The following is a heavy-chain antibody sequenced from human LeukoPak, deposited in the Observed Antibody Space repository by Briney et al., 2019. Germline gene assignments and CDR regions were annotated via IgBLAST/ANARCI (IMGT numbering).Heavy chain of an antibody. CDR3: ARERGGAFDI. Sequence: GASVKVSCKASGYTFTDYYMHWVRQAPGQGLEWMGWINPNSGGTNYAQKFQGRVTITRNTSISTAYMELSSLRSEDTAVYYCARERGGAFDIWGQGTMVTVSS. J-gene: IGHJ3*02. D-gene: IGHD3-10*01. CDR1: GYTFTDYY. V-gene: IGHV1-2*02. CDR2: INPNSGGT.